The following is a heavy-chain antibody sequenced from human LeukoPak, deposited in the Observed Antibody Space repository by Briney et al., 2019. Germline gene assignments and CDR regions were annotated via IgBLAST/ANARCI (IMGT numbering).Heavy chain of an antibody. V-gene: IGHV1-8*01. CDR2: MNPNSANT. CDR3: AREGGGFDY. CDR1: GYAFTSFD. J-gene: IGHJ4*02. D-gene: IGHD3-16*01. Sequence: ASVKVSCKASGYAFTSFDINWVRQATGQGLEWMGWMNPNSANTAYAQKFQGRVTMTRDTSISTAYMELSSLRSEDTAVYYCAREGGGFDYWGQGTLVTVSS.